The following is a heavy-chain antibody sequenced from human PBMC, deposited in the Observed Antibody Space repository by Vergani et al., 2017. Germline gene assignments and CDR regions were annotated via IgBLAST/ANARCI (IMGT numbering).Heavy chain of an antibody. Sequence: EVQRLEPGGGLVQPGGSLRPSCAASGFTFSSYSMNWVRQAPGKGLEWVSYISSSSSYIYYSDSVKGRFTISRDNSKKTLYLQMNSLRAEDTAVYYCAKDFGGLLWFVEGLDRRNYGMDVWGQGTTVTVSS. CDR1: GFTFSSYS. J-gene: IGHJ6*02. D-gene: IGHD3-10*01. V-gene: IGHV3-48*01. CDR3: AKDFGGLLWFVEGLDRRNYGMDV. CDR2: ISSSSSYI.